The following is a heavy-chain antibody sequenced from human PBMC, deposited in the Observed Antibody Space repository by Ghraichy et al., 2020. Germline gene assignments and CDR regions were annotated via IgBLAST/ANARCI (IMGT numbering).Heavy chain of an antibody. Sequence: ASVKVSCKASGYTFTSYGISWVRQAPGQGLEWMGWISAYNGNTNYAQKLQGRVTMTTDTSTSTAYMELRSLRSDDTAVYYCTTGGYSSSWYGGSRDYWGQGTLVTVSS. CDR1: GYTFTSYG. CDR2: ISAYNGNT. J-gene: IGHJ4*02. D-gene: IGHD6-13*01. V-gene: IGHV1-18*04. CDR3: TTGGYSSSWYGGSRDY.